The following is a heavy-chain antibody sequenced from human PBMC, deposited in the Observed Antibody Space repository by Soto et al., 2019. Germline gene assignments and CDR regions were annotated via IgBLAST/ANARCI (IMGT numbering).Heavy chain of an antibody. J-gene: IGHJ4*02. CDR3: ARGGALSTSWYWGDGLDS. CDR1: GYSFSSHA. Sequence: QVQLEQSGSEVKKSGSSVKVSCKASGYSFSSHAITWVRQAPGQGLEWMGGIIPVFGTPSYAQKFQGRVTISVDKSTNTSYLELRSLRSEDTAVYYCARGGALSTSWYWGDGLDSWGQGTQVTVSS. D-gene: IGHD6-13*01. CDR2: IIPVFGTP. V-gene: IGHV1-69*06.